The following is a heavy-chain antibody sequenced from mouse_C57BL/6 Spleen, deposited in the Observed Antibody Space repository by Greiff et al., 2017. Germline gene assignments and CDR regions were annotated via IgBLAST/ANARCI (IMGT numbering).Heavy chain of an antibody. J-gene: IGHJ4*01. D-gene: IGHD2-5*01. CDR1: GYAFPNYL. V-gene: IGHV1-54*01. Sequence: VQLQQSGAELVRPGTSVKVSCKASGYAFPNYLIEWVKQRPGQGLEWIGVINPGSGGTNYNEKFKGKATLTADKSSSTAYMQLSSLTSEDSAVYFCAREGYSNYYAMDYWGQGTSVTVSS. CDR2: INPGSGGT. CDR3: AREGYSNYYAMDY.